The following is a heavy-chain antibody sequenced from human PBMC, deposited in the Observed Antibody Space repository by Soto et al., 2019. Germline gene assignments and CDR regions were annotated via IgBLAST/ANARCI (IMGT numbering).Heavy chain of an antibody. CDR2: IKGDGTNT. J-gene: IGHJ4*02. V-gene: IGHV3-74*01. CDR1: GFTFSSYW. Sequence: VQLVESGGGLVQFGGSLRLSCAASGFTFSSYWMHWVRQVPGKRLVWVSRIKGDGTNTGYADSVKGRFTISRDNVKNTLYLQTNSLRAGDTAGYYFARGLSGYYGFDYWGQGTLVTVSS. CDR3: ARGLSGYYGFDY. D-gene: IGHD5-12*01.